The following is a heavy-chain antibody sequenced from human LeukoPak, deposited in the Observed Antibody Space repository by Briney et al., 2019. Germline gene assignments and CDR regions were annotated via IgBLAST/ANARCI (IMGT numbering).Heavy chain of an antibody. V-gene: IGHV3-30-3*01. CDR3: ARDRYGMDV. J-gene: IGHJ6*02. Sequence: GGSLRLSRAASGFTFSIYSMHWVPQAPGKGLGWVAVISYDGSNKYYAESVKGRFTISRDNSKNTLYLQMNSLRAEDTAVYYCARDRYGMDVWGQGTTVTVSS. CDR1: GFTFSIYS. CDR2: ISYDGSNK.